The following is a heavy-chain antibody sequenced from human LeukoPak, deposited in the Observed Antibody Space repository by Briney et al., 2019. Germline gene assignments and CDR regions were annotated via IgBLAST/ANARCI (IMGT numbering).Heavy chain of an antibody. J-gene: IGHJ3*02. D-gene: IGHD2-15*01. CDR2: IYTRGST. V-gene: IGHV4-4*07. CDR1: GGSINNYY. Sequence: SGTLSLTCTVSGGSINNYYWSWIRQPAGKGLEWIGRIYTRGSTNYNPSLKSRVTMSVDTSKNQLSLKLSSVTAADTAVYYCARGRYCSADICSGGDAFDIWGQGTMVSVSS. CDR3: ARGRYCSADICSGGDAFDI.